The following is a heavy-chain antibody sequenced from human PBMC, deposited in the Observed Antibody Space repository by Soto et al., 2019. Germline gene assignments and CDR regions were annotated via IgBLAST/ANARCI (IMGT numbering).Heavy chain of an antibody. CDR3: AKDRGDYSSSYRYFDY. J-gene: IGHJ4*01. CDR1: GFTYSSHA. V-gene: IGHV3-23*01. Sequence: GVSLRLSCAASGFTYSSHAMTWVRQAPGKGLEWVSGISGGGDYTYYADSVKGRFIISRDDSKNTLYLQMNSLRAEDTAVYYCAKDRGDYSSSYRYFDYWGHGTLVTVSS. D-gene: IGHD6-6*01. CDR2: ISGGGDYT.